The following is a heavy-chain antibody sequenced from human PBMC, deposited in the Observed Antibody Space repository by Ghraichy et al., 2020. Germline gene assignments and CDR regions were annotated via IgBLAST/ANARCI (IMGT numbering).Heavy chain of an antibody. J-gene: IGHJ4*02. V-gene: IGHV3-7*01. CDR3: ARDLFYFDNGGYYASDF. CDR1: RFTFSNYW. CDR2: IKQDGSAR. D-gene: IGHD3-22*01. Sequence: GGSLRLSCVVSRFTFSNYWMTWVRQSPGKGLEWVGNIKQDGSARYYVDSVEGRFTISRDNAKNSLYLQMNSLRAEDTAVYYCARDLFYFDNGGYYASDFWGQGTLVTVSS.